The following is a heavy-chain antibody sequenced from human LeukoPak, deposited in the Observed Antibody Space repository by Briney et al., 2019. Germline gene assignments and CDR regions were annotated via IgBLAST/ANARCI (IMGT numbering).Heavy chain of an antibody. V-gene: IGHV4-59*01. Sequence: SETLSLTCTVFGVSITSYYWNWVRQSPEKGLEWIGFISDSGSTKYNPSLNSRVAISLGTSRNYFSLKLTSVTAADTAVYHCAGWGARSGNNLNAYDIWGQGTVVTVAS. J-gene: IGHJ3*02. CDR2: ISDSGST. CDR3: AGWGARSGNNLNAYDI. D-gene: IGHD1-26*01. CDR1: GVSITSYY.